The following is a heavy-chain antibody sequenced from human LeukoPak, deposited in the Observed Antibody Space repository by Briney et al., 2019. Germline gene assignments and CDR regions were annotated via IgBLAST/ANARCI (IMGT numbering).Heavy chain of an antibody. V-gene: IGHV4-59*01. J-gene: IGHJ4*02. CDR2: IYYSGST. D-gene: IGHD3-22*01. Sequence: SETLSLTCTVSGGSISSYYWSWIRQPPGKGLEWIGYIYYSGSTNYNPSLKSRVTISVDTSKNQFSLKLSSVTAADTAVYYCARGPYYYDSSGWGQGTLVTVSS. CDR3: ARGPYYYDSSG. CDR1: GGSISSYY.